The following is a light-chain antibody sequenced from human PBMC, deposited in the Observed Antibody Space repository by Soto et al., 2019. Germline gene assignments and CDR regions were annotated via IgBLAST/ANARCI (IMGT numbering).Light chain of an antibody. V-gene: IGKV3-11*01. J-gene: IGKJ1*01. CDR2: DAY. CDR3: QQYNSYSGGT. Sequence: EIVLTQSPATLSLSPGERATLSCRASQSFRGLLAWYQQKPGQAPRLLIYDAYNRATGIPPRFSGSGSGTEFTLTISSLQPDDFATYYCQQYNSYSGGTFGQGTKVDIK. CDR1: QSFRGL.